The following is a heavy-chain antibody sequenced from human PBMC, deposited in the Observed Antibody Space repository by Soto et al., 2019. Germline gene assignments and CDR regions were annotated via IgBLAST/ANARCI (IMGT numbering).Heavy chain of an antibody. Sequence: ASETLSLTCTVSGDSVSSDSYYWTWIRQPPGKGLEWIGHIYSSGSTKYNPSLKSRVTISLDTSSNQFSLELTSVTAADTAVYYCARDIRGYSRAFDYWGQGTLVTVS. D-gene: IGHD5-18*01. J-gene: IGHJ4*02. V-gene: IGHV4-61*01. CDR2: IYSSGST. CDR3: ARDIRGYSRAFDY. CDR1: GDSVSSDSYY.